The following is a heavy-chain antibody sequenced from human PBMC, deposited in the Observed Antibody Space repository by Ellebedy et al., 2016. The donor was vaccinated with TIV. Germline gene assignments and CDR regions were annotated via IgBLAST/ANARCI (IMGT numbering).Heavy chain of an antibody. V-gene: IGHV3-23*01. CDR2: ISGNGGSA. CDR1: GFTFSHFA. Sequence: PGGSLRLSCEASGFTFSHFAMNWVRQAPGKGLEWVSGISGNGGSAFYADSVKGRFTISRDNPKNTLSLQMNSLRGGDTAVYFCARRRGLDYFDYWGQGTLVTVPS. J-gene: IGHJ4*02. CDR3: ARRRGLDYFDY.